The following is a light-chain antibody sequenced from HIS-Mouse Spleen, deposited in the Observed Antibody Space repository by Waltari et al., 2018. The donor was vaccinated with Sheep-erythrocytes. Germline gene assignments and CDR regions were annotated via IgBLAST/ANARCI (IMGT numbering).Light chain of an antibody. CDR1: SSDFGGFNY. Sequence: QSALTQPASVSGSPAPSLTISCTGTSSDFGGFNYVPWYHQHPGKAPKLMIYEVSNRPSRVSNRFSGSKSGNTASLTISGLQAEDEADYYCSSYTSSSTLVFGGGTKLTVL. CDR2: EVS. CDR3: SSYTSSSTLV. J-gene: IGLJ2*01. V-gene: IGLV2-14*01.